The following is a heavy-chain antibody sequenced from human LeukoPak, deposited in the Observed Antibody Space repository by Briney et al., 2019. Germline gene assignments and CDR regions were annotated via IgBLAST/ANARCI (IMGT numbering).Heavy chain of an antibody. CDR2: IWFDGSNK. D-gene: IGHD6-13*01. CDR1: RFTFSNYC. CDR3: ARDRSSWSPFYYFGY. J-gene: IGHJ4*02. Sequence: PGRSLRLSCAASRFTFSNYCMHWVRQAPGKGLEWVAVIWFDGSNKYYADSVKGRFTISRDNSKNTLFLLMNGLRAEDTAVYYCARDRSSWSPFYYFGYWGRGTLVTVSS. V-gene: IGHV3-33*01.